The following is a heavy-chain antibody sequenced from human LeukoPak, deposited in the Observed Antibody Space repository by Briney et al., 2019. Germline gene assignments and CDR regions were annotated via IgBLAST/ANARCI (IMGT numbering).Heavy chain of an antibody. CDR1: GGSFSGYY. V-gene: IGHV4-34*01. J-gene: IGHJ6*03. Sequence: SETLSLTCAVYGGSFSGYYWSWIRQPPGKGLEWIGEINHSGSTNYNPSLKSRVTISVDTSKNQFSLKLSSVTAADTAVYFCARKNDYYYYMDVWGKGTTVTVSS. D-gene: IGHD2/OR15-2a*01. CDR3: ARKNDYYYYMDV. CDR2: INHSGST.